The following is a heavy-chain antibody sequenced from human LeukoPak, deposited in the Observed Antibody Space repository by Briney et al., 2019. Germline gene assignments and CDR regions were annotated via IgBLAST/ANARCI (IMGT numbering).Heavy chain of an antibody. J-gene: IGHJ4*02. V-gene: IGHV3-11*04. CDR1: GFTFSDYY. CDR2: ISSSGSTI. D-gene: IGHD2-2*01. Sequence: GGSLRLSCAASGFTFSDYYMSWIRQAPGKGLEWVSYISSSGSTIYYADSVKGRFTISRDNAKNSLYLQMNSLRAEDTAVYYCAHYSIVVVPATKDYYFDSWGQGTLVTVSS. CDR3: AHYSIVVVPATKDYYFDS.